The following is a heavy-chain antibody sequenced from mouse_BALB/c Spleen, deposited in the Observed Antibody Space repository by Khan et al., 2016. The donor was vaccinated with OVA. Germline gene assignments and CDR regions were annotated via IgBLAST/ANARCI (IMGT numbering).Heavy chain of an antibody. Sequence: QIQLVQSGPELKKPGETVKISCKASGYTFTNYGMHWVKQAPGKGLNYMGWINTDTGEPTYADDFKGRFAFSLETSASTAYLQINNLKNEDTATXFCARSDGYYGWFAYWGQGTLVTVSA. CDR3: ARSDGYYGWFAY. J-gene: IGHJ3*01. CDR1: GYTFTNYG. D-gene: IGHD2-3*01. V-gene: IGHV9-3-1*01. CDR2: INTDTGEP.